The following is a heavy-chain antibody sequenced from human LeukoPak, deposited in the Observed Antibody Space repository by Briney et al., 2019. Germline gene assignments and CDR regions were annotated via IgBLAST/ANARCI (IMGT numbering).Heavy chain of an antibody. V-gene: IGHV3-30*18. CDR2: ISYDGSNK. J-gene: IGHJ4*02. D-gene: IGHD4-17*01. CDR1: GFTFSSYG. CDR3: AKPDYGDFDY. Sequence: GRSLRLSCAASGFTFSSYGMHWVRQAPGKGLEWVAVISYDGSNKYYADSVKGRFTISRDNSKNTLYLQMNSLRAEDTAVYYCAKPDYGDFDYWGQGTLVTVSS.